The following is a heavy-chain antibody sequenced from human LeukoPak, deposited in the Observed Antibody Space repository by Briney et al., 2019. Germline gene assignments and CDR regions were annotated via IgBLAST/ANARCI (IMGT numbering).Heavy chain of an antibody. J-gene: IGHJ4*02. CDR2: ISSSMSYI. CDR3: AKASVLRYFDWHDY. Sequence: GGSLRLSCAASGFTFSSYSMNWVRQGPGKGLEWVSSISSSMSYISYADSVKGRFTISRDNAKNSLYLQMNSLRAADTAVYYCAKASVLRYFDWHDYWGQGTLVTVSS. CDR1: GFTFSSYS. D-gene: IGHD3-9*01. V-gene: IGHV3-21*01.